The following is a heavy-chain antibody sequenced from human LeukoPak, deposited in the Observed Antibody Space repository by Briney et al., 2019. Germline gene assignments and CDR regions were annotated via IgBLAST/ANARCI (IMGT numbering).Heavy chain of an antibody. CDR3: ARGYSYGYDFHY. CDR2: TYYRSKWYN. J-gene: IGHJ4*02. Sequence: SQTLSLTCAISGDSVSSNSAAWNWIRQSPSIGLEWLGRTYYRSKWYNDYAVSVKSRVTLKPDTSKNQFSLQLNSVTPEDTAVYYCARGYSYGYDFHYWGQGTLVTVSS. CDR1: GDSVSSNSAA. V-gene: IGHV6-1*01. D-gene: IGHD5-18*01.